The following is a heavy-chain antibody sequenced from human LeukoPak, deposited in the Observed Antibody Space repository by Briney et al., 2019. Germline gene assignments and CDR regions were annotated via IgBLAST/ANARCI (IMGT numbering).Heavy chain of an antibody. V-gene: IGHV1-2*02. J-gene: IGHJ5*02. Sequence: ASVKVSCKASGYTFTGYYMHWVRQAPGQGLEWMGWINPNSGGTNYAQKFQGRVTMTRDTSIGTAYMELSRLRSDDTAVYYCARVKNGVGYCSSTSCVYNWFDPWGQGTLVTVSS. CDR2: INPNSGGT. CDR1: GYTFTGYY. D-gene: IGHD2-2*01. CDR3: ARVKNGVGYCSSTSCVYNWFDP.